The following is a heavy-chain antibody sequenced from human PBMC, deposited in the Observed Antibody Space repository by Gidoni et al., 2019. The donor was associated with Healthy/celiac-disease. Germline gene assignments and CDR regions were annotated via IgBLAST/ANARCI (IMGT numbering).Heavy chain of an antibody. J-gene: IGHJ4*02. Sequence: QVQLQESGPGLVTPSETLSLTCTVSGGSISSYYWSWIRQPPGKGLEWIGYIYYSGSTNYNPSLKSRVTISVDTSKNQFSLKLSSVTAADTAVYYCAREDYDYVWGSYRHKGHFDYWGQGTLVTVSS. CDR1: GGSISSYY. CDR3: AREDYDYVWGSYRHKGHFDY. V-gene: IGHV4-59*01. CDR2: IYYSGST. D-gene: IGHD3-16*02.